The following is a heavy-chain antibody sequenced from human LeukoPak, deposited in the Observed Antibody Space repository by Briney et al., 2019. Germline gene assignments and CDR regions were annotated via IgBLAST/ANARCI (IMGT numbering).Heavy chain of an antibody. CDR3: ARGITGSRRLFDY. CDR2: IIPIFGTA. J-gene: IGHJ4*02. CDR1: GGTFSSYA. V-gene: IGHV1-69*05. D-gene: IGHD1-20*01. Sequence: SVKVSCKASGGTFSSYAISWVRQAPGQGIEWMGGIIPIFGTANYAQKFQGRVTITTDESTSTAYMELSSLRSEDTAVYYCARGITGSRRLFDYWGQGTLVTVSS.